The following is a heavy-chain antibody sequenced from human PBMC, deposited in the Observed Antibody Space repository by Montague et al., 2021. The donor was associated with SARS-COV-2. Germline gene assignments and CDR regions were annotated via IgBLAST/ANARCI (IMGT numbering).Heavy chain of an antibody. CDR1: GGSISSYY. D-gene: IGHD4-17*01. CDR2: IYYSGSA. J-gene: IGHJ4*02. V-gene: IGHV4-59*01. Sequence: SETLSLTCTVSGGSISSYYWSWIRQPPGKGLEWIGYIYYSGSANXNPSLKSRVTISVDTSKNQFSLKLSSVTAADTAVYYCASERDYGDYFDVWGRGTLVTVSS. CDR3: ASERDYGDYFDV.